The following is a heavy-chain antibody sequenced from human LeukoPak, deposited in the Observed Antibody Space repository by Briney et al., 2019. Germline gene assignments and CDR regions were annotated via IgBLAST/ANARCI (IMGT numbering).Heavy chain of an antibody. D-gene: IGHD5-12*01. CDR1: GGSISTYY. J-gene: IGHJ4*02. Sequence: PSETLSLTCTVSGGSISTYYWSWIRQPPGKGLEWIGYIYYSGNTNYNPSLKSRVTISIDTSKRQFSLKLTSVTAAVTAIDYCARLATMTTMGYGGQGTLVTVSS. CDR3: ARLATMTTMGY. V-gene: IGHV4-59*08. CDR2: IYYSGNT.